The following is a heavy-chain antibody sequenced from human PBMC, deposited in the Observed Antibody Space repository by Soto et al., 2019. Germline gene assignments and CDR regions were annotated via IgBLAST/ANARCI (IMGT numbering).Heavy chain of an antibody. D-gene: IGHD5-18*01. CDR2: INAGNGNT. Sequence: GASVKVSCKATGYTLTSYAMHLVRPAPGQRLERMGWINAGNGNTKYTQKFQGRVTITRDTSASTAYMELSSLRSEDTAVYYCARDLDTAMARFSLNCDYGNHVWCQGPT. CDR3: ARDLDTAMARFSLNCDYGNHV. CDR1: GYTLTSYA. V-gene: IGHV1-3*01. J-gene: IGHJ6*02.